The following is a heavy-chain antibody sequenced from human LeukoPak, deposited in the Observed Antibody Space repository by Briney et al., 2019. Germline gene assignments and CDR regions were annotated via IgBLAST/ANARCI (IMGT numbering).Heavy chain of an antibody. J-gene: IGHJ3*02. CDR2: IKQDGSEK. CDR3: ARDKDIAVAGPNAFDI. Sequence: GGSLRLSCAASGFTFSSYWMSWVRQAPGKGLEWVANIKQDGSEKYYVDSVKGRFTISRDNAKNSLYLQMNSLRAEDTAVYYCARDKDIAVAGPNAFDIWGQGTMVTVSS. CDR1: GFTFSSYW. V-gene: IGHV3-7*01. D-gene: IGHD6-19*01.